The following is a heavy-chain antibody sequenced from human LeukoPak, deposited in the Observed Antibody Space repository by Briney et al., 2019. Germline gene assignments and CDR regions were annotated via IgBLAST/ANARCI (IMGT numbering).Heavy chain of an antibody. V-gene: IGHV3-23*01. J-gene: IGHJ4*02. CDR3: AKIRGEGRAGYY. CDR1: GFTFSSYG. Sequence: GGSLRLSCAASGFTFSSYGTSWVRQAPGKGLEWVSAISGSGGSTYYADSVKGRFTISRDNSKNTLYLQMNSLRAEDTAVYYCAKIRGEGRAGYYWAQETLVTVS. CDR2: ISGSGGST. D-gene: IGHD3-10*01.